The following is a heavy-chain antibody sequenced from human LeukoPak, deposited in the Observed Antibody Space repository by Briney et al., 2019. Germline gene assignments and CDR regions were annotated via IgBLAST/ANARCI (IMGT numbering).Heavy chain of an antibody. D-gene: IGHD6-13*01. CDR3: AREEGAPIAAANV. CDR1: GYTFTSYG. Sequence: ASVKVSCKASGYTFTSYGISWVRQAPGQGLEWMGWISTHNGNTNYAQKFQGRVTMTTDTSTSTAYMELRSLRSDDTAVYYCAREEGAPIAAANVWGLGTMVTVSS. J-gene: IGHJ3*01. V-gene: IGHV1-18*01. CDR2: ISTHNGNT.